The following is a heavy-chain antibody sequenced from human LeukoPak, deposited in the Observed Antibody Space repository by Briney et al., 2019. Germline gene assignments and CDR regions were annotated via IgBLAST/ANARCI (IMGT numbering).Heavy chain of an antibody. Sequence: ASVKVSCKASGYTFTSYGISWVRQAPGQGLEWMGWISAYNGNTNYAQKLQGRVTMTTDTSTSTAYMELRSLRSDDTAVYYCASGMVGGSYLIGYYYYYGMDVWGQGTTVTVSS. CDR3: ASGMVGGSYLIGYYYYYGMDV. V-gene: IGHV1-18*01. CDR1: GYTFTSYG. D-gene: IGHD1-26*01. CDR2: ISAYNGNT. J-gene: IGHJ6*02.